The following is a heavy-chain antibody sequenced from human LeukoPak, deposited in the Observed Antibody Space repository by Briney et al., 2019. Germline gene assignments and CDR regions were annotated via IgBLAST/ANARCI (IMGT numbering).Heavy chain of an antibody. CDR3: ARDRPGGYSDY. Sequence: SETLSLTCAVYGGSFSGYYWSWIRQPPGKGLEWIGEINHSGSTNYNPSLKSRVTISVDTSKNQFSLKLSSVTAADTAVYYCARDRPGGYSDYWGQGTLVTVSS. J-gene: IGHJ4*02. V-gene: IGHV4-34*01. D-gene: IGHD5-18*01. CDR1: GGSFSGYY. CDR2: INHSGST.